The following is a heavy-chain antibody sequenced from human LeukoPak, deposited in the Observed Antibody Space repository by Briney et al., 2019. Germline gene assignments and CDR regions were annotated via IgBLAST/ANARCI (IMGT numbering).Heavy chain of an antibody. CDR2: IYYSGST. V-gene: IGHV4-39*01. Sequence: SETLSLTCTVSGGSISSSSYYWGWLRQPPGTGLEWLGSIYYSGSTYYNPSLKSRVTISVDTSKNQFSLKLSSVTAADTAVYYCAKSRLNDFWSGYPRTFDYWGQGTLVTVSS. CDR1: GGSISSSSYY. D-gene: IGHD3-3*01. J-gene: IGHJ4*02. CDR3: AKSRLNDFWSGYPRTFDY.